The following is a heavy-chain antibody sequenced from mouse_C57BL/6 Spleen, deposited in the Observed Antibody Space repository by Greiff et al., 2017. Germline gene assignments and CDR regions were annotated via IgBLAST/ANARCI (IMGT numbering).Heavy chain of an antibody. CDR2: IDPKSGGT. CDR1: GYTFTSSW. D-gene: IGHD2-14*01. Sequence: QVQLKQPGAELVKPGASVKLSCKASGYTFTSSWMHWVKQRPGRGLEWIGRIDPKSGGTKDNEKFKGKATLTVDKPSSTAYMQLSSLTSEDSAVYYCARSEGIFWGQGTTLTVSS. J-gene: IGHJ2*01. CDR3: ARSEGIF. V-gene: IGHV1-72*01.